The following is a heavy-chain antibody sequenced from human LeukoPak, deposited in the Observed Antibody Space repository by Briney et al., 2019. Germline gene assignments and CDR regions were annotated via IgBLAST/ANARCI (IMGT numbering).Heavy chain of an antibody. Sequence: KPGGSLRLSCTASGFTFSSYSMYWVRQAPGRGLEWVSSISSSSSYIYYADSVKGRFAISRDNAKNSLYLQMNSLRAEDTAVYYCARSPPVDTAMIDYWGQGTLVTVSS. V-gene: IGHV3-21*01. CDR3: ARSPPVDTAMIDY. D-gene: IGHD5-18*01. CDR1: GFTFSSYS. J-gene: IGHJ4*02. CDR2: ISSSSSYI.